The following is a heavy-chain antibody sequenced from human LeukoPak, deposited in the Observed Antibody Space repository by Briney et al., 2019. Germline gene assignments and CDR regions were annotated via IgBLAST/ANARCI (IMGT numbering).Heavy chain of an antibody. Sequence: QPGRSLRLSCEASGFTFSSYGMHWVRQAPGKGLEWVSAISGSGGSTYYADSVKGWFTISRDNSKNTLYLQMNSLRAEDTAVYYCAKVDGGSYLLGLLDYWGQGTLVTVSS. J-gene: IGHJ4*02. CDR2: ISGSGGST. CDR3: AKVDGGSYLLGLLDY. D-gene: IGHD1-26*01. V-gene: IGHV3-23*01. CDR1: GFTFSSYG.